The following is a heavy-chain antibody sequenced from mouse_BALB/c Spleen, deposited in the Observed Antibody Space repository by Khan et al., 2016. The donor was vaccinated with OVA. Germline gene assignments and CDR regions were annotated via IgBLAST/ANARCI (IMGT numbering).Heavy chain of an antibody. V-gene: IGHV5-9-3*01. CDR2: ISSAGTYT. J-gene: IGHJ3*01. D-gene: IGHD2-1*01. Sequence: EVELVESGGGLVKPGGSLKLSCAASGFTFSDYAMSWVRQTPEKRLEWVATISSAGTYTYYPDSVKGRFTISRDNAKNTLYLQMSSLRSEDTAMYCCVRHEAYVNYGGFAYWGQGTLVTVSA. CDR3: VRHEAYVNYGGFAY. CDR1: GFTFSDYA.